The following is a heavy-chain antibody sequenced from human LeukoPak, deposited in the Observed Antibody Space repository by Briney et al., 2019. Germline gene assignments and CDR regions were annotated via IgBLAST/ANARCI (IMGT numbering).Heavy chain of an antibody. D-gene: IGHD3-16*01. CDR1: GYSISGGFY. V-gene: IGHV4-38-2*02. J-gene: IGHJ4*02. CDR3: ARGIRGAADY. Sequence: SETLSLTCTVSGYSISGGFYWDWIRQPPGKGLEWIGSIYHSGSTSYNPSLKSRLAMSLDTSKNQFSLNLNSVTAADTAVYYCARGIRGAADYWGQGTLVTVSS. CDR2: IYHSGST.